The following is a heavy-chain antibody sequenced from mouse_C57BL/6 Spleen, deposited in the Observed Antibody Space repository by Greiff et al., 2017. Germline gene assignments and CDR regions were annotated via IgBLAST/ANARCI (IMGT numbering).Heavy chain of an antibody. D-gene: IGHD1-1*01. CDR2: IDPSDSET. CDR3: ARYGDYYGSSYVPAWFAY. V-gene: IGHV1-52*01. Sequence: QVQLQQPGAELVRPGSSVKLSCKASGYTFTSYWMHWVKQRPIQGLEWIGNIDPSDSETHYNQKFKDKATLTVDKSSSTAYMQLSSLKSEDSAVYYCARYGDYYGSSYVPAWFAYWGQGTLVTVSA. J-gene: IGHJ3*01. CDR1: GYTFTSYW.